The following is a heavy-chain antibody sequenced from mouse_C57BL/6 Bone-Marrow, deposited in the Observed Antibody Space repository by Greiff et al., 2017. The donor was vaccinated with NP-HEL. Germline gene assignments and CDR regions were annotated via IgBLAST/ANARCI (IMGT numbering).Heavy chain of an antibody. V-gene: IGHV1-54*01. Sequence: QVQLQQSGAELVRPGTSVKVSCKASGYAFTNYLIEWVKQRPGQGLEWIGVINPGSGGTNYNEKFKGKATLTADKSSSTAYMQLSSLTSEDSAVYFCARYRYGSSRYYFDYWGQGTTLTVSS. CDR1: GYAFTNYL. J-gene: IGHJ2*01. D-gene: IGHD1-1*01. CDR2: INPGSGGT. CDR3: ARYRYGSSRYYFDY.